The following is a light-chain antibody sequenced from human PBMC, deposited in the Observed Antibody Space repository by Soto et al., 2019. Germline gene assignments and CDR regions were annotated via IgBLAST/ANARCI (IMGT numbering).Light chain of an antibody. CDR1: SSNIGAGYD. V-gene: IGLV1-40*01. J-gene: IGLJ1*01. CDR2: VNS. Sequence: QSVLTQPPSVSGAPGQRVTISCTGSSSNIGAGYDVHWYQQLPGTAPKLLIYVNSKRPSGVPDRFSGSKSGTSASLAITGLQAEDEADYYCQSYDSTLSGRGVFGTGTKLTVL. CDR3: QSYDSTLSGRGV.